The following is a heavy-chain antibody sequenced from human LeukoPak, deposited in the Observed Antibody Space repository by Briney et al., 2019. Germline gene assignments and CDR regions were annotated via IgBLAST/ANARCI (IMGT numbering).Heavy chain of an antibody. CDR1: GGSISTYY. J-gene: IGHJ6*03. CDR2: IFTSGIT. D-gene: IGHD2-15*01. Sequence: PSETLSLTCTVSGGSISTYYWSWIRQPAGKGLEWIGRIFTSGITHYNPSLKSRVTMSIDTSKNQFSLRLSSVTAADTAVYYCARVLDKDVWGKGTTVTVSS. V-gene: IGHV4-4*07. CDR3: ARVLDKDV.